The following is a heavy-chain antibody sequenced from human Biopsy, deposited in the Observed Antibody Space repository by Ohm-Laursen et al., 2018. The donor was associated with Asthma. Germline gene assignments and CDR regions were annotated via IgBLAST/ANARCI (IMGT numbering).Heavy chain of an antibody. Sequence: SLRLSCAAPGFTVSRDHMFWVRQAPGKGLEWVSVIYSGGTSHTADSVKGRFTISRDNSKNTMYLEMNSLRAEDTAVYYCPKDVFPGWEVRRGPDYWGQGTLVTVSA. D-gene: IGHD1-26*01. CDR2: IYSGGTS. J-gene: IGHJ4*02. CDR1: GFTVSRDH. V-gene: IGHV3-53*05. CDR3: PKDVFPGWEVRRGPDY.